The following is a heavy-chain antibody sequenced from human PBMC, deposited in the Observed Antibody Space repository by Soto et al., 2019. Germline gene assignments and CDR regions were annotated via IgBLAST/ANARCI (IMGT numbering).Heavy chain of an antibody. J-gene: IGHJ5*02. Sequence: PSETLSLTCAVYGGSFSGYYWSWIRQPPGKGLEWIGEINHSGSTNYNPSLKSRVTISVDTSKNQFSLKLSSVTAADTAVYYCARGIRKGVPAAIRSRWFDPWGQGTLVTVSS. D-gene: IGHD2-2*02. V-gene: IGHV4-34*01. CDR2: INHSGST. CDR1: GGSFSGYY. CDR3: ARGIRKGVPAAIRSRWFDP.